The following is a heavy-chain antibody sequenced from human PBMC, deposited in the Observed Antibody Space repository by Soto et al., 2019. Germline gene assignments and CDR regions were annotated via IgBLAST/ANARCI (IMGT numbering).Heavy chain of an antibody. Sequence: SQTLSLTCAISGDSVSSNSAAWNWIRQSPSRGLEWLGRTYYRSRWYNDYAVSVKSRITVTPDTSKNQFSLHLNSVTPEDTAVYYCAREFLYYVSSDSYLDYWGQGALVTV. CDR2: TYYRSRWYN. CDR1: GDSVSSNSAA. V-gene: IGHV6-1*01. CDR3: AREFLYYVSSDSYLDY. D-gene: IGHD3-16*01. J-gene: IGHJ4*02.